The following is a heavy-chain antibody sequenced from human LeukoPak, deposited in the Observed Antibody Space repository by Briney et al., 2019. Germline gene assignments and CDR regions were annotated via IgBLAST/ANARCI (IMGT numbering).Heavy chain of an antibody. Sequence: PGGSLRLSCAASGFTFDDYAMHWVRQAPGKGLEWVSGISWNSGRIGYADSVKGRFTISRDNAKNSLYLQMNSLRAEDTALYYCAKDIRRYYDSSGIGYAFDIWGQGTLVTVSS. J-gene: IGHJ4*02. CDR2: ISWNSGRI. CDR1: GFTFDDYA. V-gene: IGHV3-9*01. CDR3: AKDIRRYYDSSGIGYAFDI. D-gene: IGHD3-22*01.